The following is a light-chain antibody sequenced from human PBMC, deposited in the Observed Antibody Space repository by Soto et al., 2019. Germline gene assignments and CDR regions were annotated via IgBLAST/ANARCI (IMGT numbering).Light chain of an antibody. V-gene: IGKV3-20*01. CDR3: QQYGSSGT. CDR1: QSVSSSY. Sequence: EIVLTQSPGTLSLSPGERATLSCRAGQSVSSSYLAWYQQKPGQAPRLLIYGESSRATGIPDRFSGSGSGTDFTLTISRLEPEDFAVYYCQQYGSSGTVGQGTKVDIK. J-gene: IGKJ1*01. CDR2: GES.